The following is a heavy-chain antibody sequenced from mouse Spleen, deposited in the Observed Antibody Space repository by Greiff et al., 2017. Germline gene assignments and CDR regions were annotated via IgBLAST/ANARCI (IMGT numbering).Heavy chain of an antibody. V-gene: IGHV5-4*01. CDR1: GFTFSSYA. J-gene: IGHJ2*01. CDR2: ISDGGSYT. D-gene: IGHD4-1*01. CDR3: AAELGYFDY. Sequence: EVQLVESGGGLVKPGGSLKLSCAASGFTFSSYAMSWVRQTPEKRLEWVATISDGGSYTYYPDNVKGRFTISRDNAKNNLYLQMSHLKSEDTAMYYCAAELGYFDYWGQGTTLTVSS.